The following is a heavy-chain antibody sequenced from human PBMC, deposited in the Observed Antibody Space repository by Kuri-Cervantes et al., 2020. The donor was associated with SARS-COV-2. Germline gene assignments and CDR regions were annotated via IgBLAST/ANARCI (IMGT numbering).Heavy chain of an antibody. Sequence: ETLSLTCEPSGFTFSSYSMNWFRQVPGKGLEWVSSISSSSSYIYYADSVKGRFTISRDNAKNSLYLQMNSLRAEDKVVYYCARAGRWLQSTPFDYWGQGTLVTVSS. V-gene: IGHV3-21*01. J-gene: IGHJ4*02. CDR1: GFTFSSYS. D-gene: IGHD5-24*01. CDR2: ISSSSSYI. CDR3: ARAGRWLQSTPFDY.